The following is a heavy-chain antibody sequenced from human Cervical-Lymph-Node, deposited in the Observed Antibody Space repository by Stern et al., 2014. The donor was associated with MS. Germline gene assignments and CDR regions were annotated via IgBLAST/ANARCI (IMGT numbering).Heavy chain of an antibody. V-gene: IGHV1-69*06. D-gene: IGHD6-19*01. Sequence: QVQLVESGAEVKKPGSSVKVSCKFSGDSFRSYAVNWVRQAPGKGLEWMGGILPNFGTTQSAPQFQGRVTIFADTPTNTAYMELSSLTSEDTAVYYCARAQFEYSSVDGWFDPWGQGTLVIVSS. CDR1: GDSFRSYA. CDR2: ILPNFGTT. J-gene: IGHJ5*02. CDR3: ARAQFEYSSVDGWFDP.